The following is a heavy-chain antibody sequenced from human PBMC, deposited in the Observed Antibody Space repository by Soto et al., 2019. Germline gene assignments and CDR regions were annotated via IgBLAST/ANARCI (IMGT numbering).Heavy chain of an antibody. CDR2: ISAYNGNT. Sequence: ASVKVSCKASGYTFTSYGISWVRQAPGQGLEWMGWISAYNGNTNYAQKLQGRVTMTTDTSTSTAYMELRSLRSDDTAVYYCARDSSSWFPVGWDYYYYMDVWGKGTTVTVSS. V-gene: IGHV1-18*01. CDR3: ARDSSSWFPVGWDYYYYMDV. D-gene: IGHD6-13*01. CDR1: GYTFTSYG. J-gene: IGHJ6*03.